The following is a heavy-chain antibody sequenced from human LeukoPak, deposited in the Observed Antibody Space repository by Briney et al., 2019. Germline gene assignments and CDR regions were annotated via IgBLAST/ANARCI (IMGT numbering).Heavy chain of an antibody. CDR1: GFSFTTYG. CDR2: ISYDGSNK. J-gene: IGHJ3*02. V-gene: IGHV3-30*03. CDR3: ARDGAFDI. Sequence: GTSLRLSCAASGFSFTTYGMHWVRQAPLKGLEWLAAISYDGSNKYYADSVKGRFTISRDNSKNTLYLQMNSLRAEDTAVYYCARDGAFDIWGQGTMVTVSS.